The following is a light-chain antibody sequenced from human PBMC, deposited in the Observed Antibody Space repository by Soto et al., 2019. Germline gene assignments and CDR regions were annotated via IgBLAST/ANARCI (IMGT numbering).Light chain of an antibody. CDR3: QQYGSSPIT. CDR2: GAA. J-gene: IGKJ5*01. Sequence: EIVLTQSPGTLSLSPGERATLSCRASQSVSSSYLAWYQQKPGQAPRRLIFGAASRATGIPDRFSGSGSGADFTLTISRLETEDSAVYYCQQYGSSPITFGQGTRLEI. CDR1: QSVSSSY. V-gene: IGKV3-20*01.